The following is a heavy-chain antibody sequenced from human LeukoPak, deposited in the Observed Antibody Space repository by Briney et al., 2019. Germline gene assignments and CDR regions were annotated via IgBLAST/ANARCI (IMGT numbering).Heavy chain of an antibody. D-gene: IGHD2-8*01. V-gene: IGHV3-11*04. Sequence: PGGSLRLSCAASGFTFSDYYMSWIRQAPGEGLGWGSFISSSGNPIYYAESVKGRFTISRDNAKNSLYLQMNSLRAEDAAVYYCARGTFALIEVVDYWGQGTVVTVSS. CDR2: ISSSGNPI. CDR1: GFTFSDYY. CDR3: ARGTFALIEVVDY. J-gene: IGHJ4*02.